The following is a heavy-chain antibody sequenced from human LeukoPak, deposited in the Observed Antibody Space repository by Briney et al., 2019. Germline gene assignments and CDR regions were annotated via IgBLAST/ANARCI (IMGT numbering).Heavy chain of an antibody. Sequence: MSGGSLRLSCAASGFTFSSYSINWVRQAPGKGLEWVSSISISSSYIYYADSVKGRFTISRDNAKNSLYLQMNSLRAEDTAVYYCARGPQKNGHSNGYPGYFDFWGQGTLVTVSS. V-gene: IGHV3-21*01. CDR2: ISISSSYI. CDR3: ARGPQKNGHSNGYPGYFDF. J-gene: IGHJ4*02. CDR1: GFTFSSYS. D-gene: IGHD3-22*01.